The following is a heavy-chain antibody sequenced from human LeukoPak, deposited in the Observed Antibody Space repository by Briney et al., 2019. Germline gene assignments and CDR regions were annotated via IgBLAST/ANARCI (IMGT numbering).Heavy chain of an antibody. V-gene: IGHV3-30*02. CDR2: IRYDGSNK. J-gene: IGHJ5*02. CDR1: GFTFSSYG. CDR3: AGRGTMVRGVFDP. D-gene: IGHD3-10*01. Sequence: GGSLRLSCAASGFTFSSYGMHWVRQAPGKGLEWVAFIRYDGSNKYYADSVKGLFTISRDNSKNTLYLQMNSLRAEDTAVYYCAGRGTMVRGVFDPWGQGNLVTVSS.